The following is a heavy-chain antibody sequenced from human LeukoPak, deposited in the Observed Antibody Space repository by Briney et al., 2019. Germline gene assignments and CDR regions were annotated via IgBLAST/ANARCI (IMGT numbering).Heavy chain of an antibody. CDR3: AKTTTGYSSGRYPAWPIDY. Sequence: GGSLRLSCAASGFTFGSYAMYWVRQAPGKGLEWVSGIFGSGGSAHYADSVRGRFTISRDNSKNTVYLQMDSLRAEDTATYYCAKTTTGYSSGRYPAWPIDYWGQGTLVTVSS. V-gene: IGHV3-23*01. CDR1: GFTFGSYA. CDR2: IFGSGGSA. J-gene: IGHJ4*02. D-gene: IGHD2-15*01.